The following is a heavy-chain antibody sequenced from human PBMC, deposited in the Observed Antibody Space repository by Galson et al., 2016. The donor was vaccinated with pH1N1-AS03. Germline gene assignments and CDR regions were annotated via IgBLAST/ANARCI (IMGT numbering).Heavy chain of an antibody. J-gene: IGHJ6*02. V-gene: IGHV1-69*13. Sequence: SVKVSCKASGGTFSTYAITWVRQAPGQGLEWMGGIIPIFGTSNYAQKFQGRVTITADESTTTAYLELSGLRSEDTAVYYCAGEYNWSDRQYYYGMDVWGQGTTVIVSS. CDR3: AGEYNWSDRQYYYGMDV. CDR1: GGTFSTYA. CDR2: IIPIFGTS. D-gene: IGHD1-1*01.